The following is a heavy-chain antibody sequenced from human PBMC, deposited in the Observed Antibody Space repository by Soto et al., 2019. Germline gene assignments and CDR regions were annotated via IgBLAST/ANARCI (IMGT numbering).Heavy chain of an antibody. V-gene: IGHV1-69*01. CDR1: GGTFSSYA. CDR3: ARVGDLTYYYDSSGYPYFDY. CDR2: IIPIFGTA. D-gene: IGHD3-22*01. Sequence: QVQLVQSGAEVKKPGSSVKVSCKASGGTFSSYAISWVRQAPGQGLEWMGGIIPIFGTANSAQKFQGRVTITADESTSTAYMELSSLRSEDTAVYYCARVGDLTYYYDSSGYPYFDYWGQGTLVTVSS. J-gene: IGHJ4*02.